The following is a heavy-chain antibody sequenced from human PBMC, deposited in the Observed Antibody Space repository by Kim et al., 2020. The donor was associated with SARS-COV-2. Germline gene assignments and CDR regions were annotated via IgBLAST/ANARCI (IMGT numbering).Heavy chain of an antibody. V-gene: IGHV4-31*03. Sequence: SETLSLTCTVSGGSISSGGYYWSWIRQHPGKGLEWIGYIYYSGSTYYNPSLKSRVTISVDTSKNQFSLKLSSVTAAATAVYYWARYVVVVAATRHCGFDPWGQGTLVTVSS. CDR3: ARYVVVVAATRHCGFDP. D-gene: IGHD2-15*01. J-gene: IGHJ5*02. CDR2: IYYSGST. CDR1: GGSISSGGYY.